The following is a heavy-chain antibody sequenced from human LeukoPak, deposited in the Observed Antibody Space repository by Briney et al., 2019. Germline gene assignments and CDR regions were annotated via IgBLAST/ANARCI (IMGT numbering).Heavy chain of an antibody. J-gene: IGHJ4*02. CDR1: GGSISSYY. CDR3: ATLVSTRYYFDY. D-gene: IGHD5/OR15-5a*01. Sequence: KTSETLSLTCTVSGGSISSYYWGWIRQPPGKGLEWIGNIYHSGITYYNHFNSSLKSRVTISIDTSKNQFSLRLTSVTAADTAVYFCATLVSTRYYFDYWGQGTLVTVSS. CDR2: IYHSGIT. V-gene: IGHV4-59*04.